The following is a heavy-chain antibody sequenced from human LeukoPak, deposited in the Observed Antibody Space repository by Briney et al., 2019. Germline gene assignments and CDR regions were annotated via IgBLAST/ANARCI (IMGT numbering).Heavy chain of an antibody. V-gene: IGHV3-30*04. D-gene: IGHD6-13*01. J-gene: IGHJ4*02. CDR2: ISYDGSNK. Sequence: GGSLRLSCAASGFTFSRYGMHWVRQAPGKGLEWVTAISYDGSNKYYADSVKGRFTIPRDNSKNTLYVQMNSLRAEDTAVYYCASPYSSRWYELCYWGQGTLVTVSS. CDR3: ASPYSSRWYELCY. CDR1: GFTFSRYG.